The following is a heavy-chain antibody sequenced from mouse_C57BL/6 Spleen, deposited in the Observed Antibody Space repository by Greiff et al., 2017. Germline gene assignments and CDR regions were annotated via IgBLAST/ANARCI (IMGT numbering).Heavy chain of an antibody. V-gene: IGHV5-4*03. CDR3: AREYYSKGYAMDY. CDR1: GFTFSSYA. Sequence: EVKVVESGGGLVKPGGSLKLSCAASGFTFSSYAMSWVRQTPEKRLEWVATISDGGSYTYYPDNVKGRFTISRDNAKNNLYLQMSHLKSEDTAMYYCAREYYSKGYAMDYWGQGTSVTVSS. CDR2: ISDGGSYT. J-gene: IGHJ4*01. D-gene: IGHD2-5*01.